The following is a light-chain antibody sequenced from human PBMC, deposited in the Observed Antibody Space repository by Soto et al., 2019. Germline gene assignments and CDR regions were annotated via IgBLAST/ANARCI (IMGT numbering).Light chain of an antibody. CDR3: QQRDTWTT. CDR2: DAS. J-gene: IGKJ4*01. V-gene: IGKV3-11*01. Sequence: EIVLTQSPAILSLSPGETVILSCRASQPVSTFLAWYQKKPGQSPSLLLYDASNRATGVPDRFSGSGSGTDFTLTISSIEPEDFAVYYCQQRDTWTTFGGGTKVEIK. CDR1: QPVSTF.